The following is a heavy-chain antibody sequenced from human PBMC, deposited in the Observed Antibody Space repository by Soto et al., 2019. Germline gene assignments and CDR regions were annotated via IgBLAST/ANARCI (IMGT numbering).Heavy chain of an antibody. CDR1: DGSFSGSF. J-gene: IGHJ6*02. CDR2: ISESGSV. CDR3: ARAVLRFYPYSYDGMDV. Sequence: QVHLKQWGGGLLKPSETLSLRCVVYDGSFSGSFWNWARQAPGKVLEWIGEISESGSVNYNPSLKSRVSISLVSSKNGSSLNLTSLPAADTAVYYCARAVLRFYPYSYDGMDVWGQGTSLTVSS. V-gene: IGHV4-34*02. D-gene: IGHD3-3*01.